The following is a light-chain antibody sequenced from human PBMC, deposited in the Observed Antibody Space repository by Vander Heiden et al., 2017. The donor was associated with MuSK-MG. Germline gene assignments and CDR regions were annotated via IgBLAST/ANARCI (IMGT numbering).Light chain of an antibody. Sequence: SVLTQPPSASGTPGQRVTISCSGSSSNIGSNYVYWYQQLPGTAPKLLIYRNNQRPSGVPDRFSGSKSGTSASLAISGLRSEDEADYYCAAWDDSRSGFWVFGGGTKLTVL. V-gene: IGLV1-47*01. CDR1: SSNIGSNY. J-gene: IGLJ3*02. CDR2: RNN. CDR3: AAWDDSRSGFWV.